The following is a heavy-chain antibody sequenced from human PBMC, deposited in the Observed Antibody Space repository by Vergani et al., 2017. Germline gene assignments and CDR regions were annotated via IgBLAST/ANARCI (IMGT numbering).Heavy chain of an antibody. CDR3: VKDTRPTKYDSSGDPPGYFDY. V-gene: IGHV3-64D*06. D-gene: IGHD3-22*01. J-gene: IGHJ4*02. CDR2: ISRNGGST. Sequence: VQLVESGGGVVQPGGSLRLSCSASGFTFSSYAMHWVRQAPGKGLEYVSAISRNGGSTYYADSVKGRFSISRDNSKNTLYLQSSSLRAEDTAVYYCVKDTRPTKYDSSGDPPGYFDYWGQRTLVTVSA. CDR1: GFTFSSYA.